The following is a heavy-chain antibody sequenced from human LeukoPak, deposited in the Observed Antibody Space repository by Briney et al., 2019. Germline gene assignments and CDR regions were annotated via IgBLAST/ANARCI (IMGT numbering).Heavy chain of an antibody. J-gene: IGHJ4*02. V-gene: IGHV3-66*01. CDR1: GFTVSSNY. CDR3: ARDPSTWNGYSDY. D-gene: IGHD3-3*01. CDR2: IYSGGST. Sequence: PGGSLRLSCAASGFTVSSNYMSWVRQAPGKGLEWVSVIYSGGSTYYADSVKGRFTISRDNSKNTLYLQMNSLRAEDTAVYYCARDPSTWNGYSDYWGQGTLVTVSS.